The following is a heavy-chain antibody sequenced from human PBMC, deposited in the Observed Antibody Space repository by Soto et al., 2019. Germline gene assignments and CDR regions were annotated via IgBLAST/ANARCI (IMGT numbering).Heavy chain of an antibody. CDR3: ARDDSGDYGIDY. J-gene: IGHJ4*02. CDR1: GGSISSGGYY. V-gene: IGHV4-31*03. CDR2: IYYSGTT. D-gene: IGHD4-17*01. Sequence: SETLSLTCTVSGGSISSGGYYWSWIRQLPGKGLEWIGYIYYSGTTHYNPVLKSRLTISVDRSKTQFPLRLSSVTAADTAVYYCARDDSGDYGIDYWGQGTLVTVSS.